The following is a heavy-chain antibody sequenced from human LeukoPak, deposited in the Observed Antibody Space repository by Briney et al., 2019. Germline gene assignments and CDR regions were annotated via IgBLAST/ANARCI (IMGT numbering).Heavy chain of an antibody. J-gene: IGHJ4*02. Sequence: TSETLSLTCTVSGGSISSYYWSCIRQPAGKGLEWIGRIYTSGRTNYNPSLKSRVTMSVDTSKNQFSLKLGSVTAADTAVYFCAAGNYFDYWGQGPWSPSPQ. CDR1: GGSISSYY. CDR3: AAGNYFDY. V-gene: IGHV4-4*07. CDR2: IYTSGRT.